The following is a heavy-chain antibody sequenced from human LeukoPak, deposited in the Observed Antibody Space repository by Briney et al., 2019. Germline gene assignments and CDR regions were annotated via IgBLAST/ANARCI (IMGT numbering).Heavy chain of an antibody. J-gene: IGHJ4*02. CDR3: ARIGGSGTYWDY. Sequence: PGGSLRLSCAASGFTFSDYWMSWVRQAPGKGLEWVANIKYHGSDEHYVDSVRGRFTISRDNAKNSLFLQMNSLRAEDTAVYYWARIGGSGTYWDYWGQGTLVTVSS. D-gene: IGHD3-10*01. CDR1: GFTFSDYW. V-gene: IGHV3-7*01. CDR2: IKYHGSDE.